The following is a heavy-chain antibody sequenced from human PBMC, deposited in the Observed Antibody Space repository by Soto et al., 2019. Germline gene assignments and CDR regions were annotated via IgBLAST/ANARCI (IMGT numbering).Heavy chain of an antibody. Sequence: EVQLLESGGGLVQPGGSLRLSCAASGFTFSSYAMSWVRQAPGKGLEWVSAISGSGGSTYYADSVKGRFTISRDNSKNTLYLQMNSLRAEETAVYYCATGRRTTVVTPDYWGQGTLVTVSS. D-gene: IGHD4-17*01. CDR3: ATGRRTTVVTPDY. V-gene: IGHV3-23*01. J-gene: IGHJ4*02. CDR2: ISGSGGST. CDR1: GFTFSSYA.